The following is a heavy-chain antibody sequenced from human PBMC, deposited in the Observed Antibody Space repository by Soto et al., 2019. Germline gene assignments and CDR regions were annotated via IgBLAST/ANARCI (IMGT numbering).Heavy chain of an antibody. CDR1: RFPAKSIY. CDR3: ARLAMVRGVPTYGMDV. CDR2: IYSGGST. J-gene: IGHJ6*02. V-gene: IGHV3-53*01. Sequence: LTPSSSSARFPAKSIYMRSFLQALGKGLEWVSVIYSGGSTYYADSVKGRFTISRDNSKNTLYLQMNSLRAEDTAVYYCARLAMVRGVPTYGMDVWGQGT. D-gene: IGHD3-10*01.